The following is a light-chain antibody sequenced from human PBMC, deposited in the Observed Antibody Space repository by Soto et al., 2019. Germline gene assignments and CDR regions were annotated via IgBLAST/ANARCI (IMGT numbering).Light chain of an antibody. CDR3: ETWDGNTRV. V-gene: IGLV4-60*02. J-gene: IGLJ2*01. Sequence: QSVLTQSSSASASLGSSVKLTCTLSSGHSSYSIAWHQQQPGKAPRYLMKLEGSGSYNKGSGVPDRFSGSSSGADRYLTISTLQFEDEADYYCETWDGNTRVFGGGTKVTVL. CDR1: SGHSSYS. CDR2: LEGSGSY.